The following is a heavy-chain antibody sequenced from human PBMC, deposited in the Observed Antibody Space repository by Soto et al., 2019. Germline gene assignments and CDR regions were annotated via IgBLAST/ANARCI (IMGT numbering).Heavy chain of an antibody. Sequence: EVRLLESGGGLVQPGGSLRLSCAASGFTFNNYAMTWVRQAPGKGLEWVSAISNSGGSTYYADSVKGRFTISRDNSKYTLYLQMNSLRAEDTAIYYCAKDHFGVTMPCGMDVWGQGTTVTVSS. V-gene: IGHV3-23*01. D-gene: IGHD3-10*01. CDR2: ISNSGGST. J-gene: IGHJ6*02. CDR1: GFTFNNYA. CDR3: AKDHFGVTMPCGMDV.